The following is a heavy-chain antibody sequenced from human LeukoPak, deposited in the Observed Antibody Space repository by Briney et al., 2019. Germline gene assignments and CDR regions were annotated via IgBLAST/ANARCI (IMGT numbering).Heavy chain of an antibody. V-gene: IGHV3-7*01. Sequence: GGSLRLSCAASGFTFSNSFMSWVRQSPGKGLEWVAYIKKDGSEQFYVDSVKGRFTISRNNAKNSLDLQMNSLQVEDTAVYYCAKGGWYPDYWGLGSLVTVSS. CDR3: AKGGWYPDY. J-gene: IGHJ4*02. CDR2: IKKDGSEQ. CDR1: GFTFSNSF. D-gene: IGHD6-19*01.